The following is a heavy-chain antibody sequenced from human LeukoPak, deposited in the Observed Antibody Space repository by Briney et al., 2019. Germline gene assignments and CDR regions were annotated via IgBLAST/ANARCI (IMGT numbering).Heavy chain of an antibody. CDR2: MSGSGDST. V-gene: IGHV3-23*01. CDR3: AKDGRVRGTFYFDY. J-gene: IGHJ4*02. CDR1: GLTFSSYA. Sequence: GGSLRLSCAASGLTFSSYAMSWVRQAPGKGLEWVSAMSGSGDSTYYADSVKGRFTISRGNSKNTLYLQMNILRAEDTAVYYCAKDGRVRGTFYFDYWGQGTLVTVSS. D-gene: IGHD3-10*01.